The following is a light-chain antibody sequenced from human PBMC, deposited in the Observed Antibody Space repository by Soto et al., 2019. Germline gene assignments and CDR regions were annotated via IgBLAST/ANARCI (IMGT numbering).Light chain of an antibody. Sequence: IQMTQSPSSLSASVGDRVTITCRASQTINRYLSWYQQKPGKAPNLLISAASTLQAGVPSRFSGSESGTEFTLTISSLQPEDFATYYCQQTYSSPWTFGQGTKVEFK. CDR3: QQTYSSPWT. V-gene: IGKV1-39*01. CDR1: QTINRY. CDR2: AAS. J-gene: IGKJ1*01.